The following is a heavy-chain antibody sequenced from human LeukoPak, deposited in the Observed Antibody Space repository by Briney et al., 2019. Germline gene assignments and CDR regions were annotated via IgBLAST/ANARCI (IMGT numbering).Heavy chain of an antibody. CDR1: GYTFTGYY. CDR3: ARETYYYDSSGYGKRNWFDP. D-gene: IGHD3-22*01. Sequence: ASVKVSCKASGYTFTGYYMHWVRQAPGQGLEWMGWINPNSGGTNYAQKFQGRVTMTRDTSISTAYMELSRLRSDDTAVYYCARETYYYDSSGYGKRNWFDPWGQGTLVTVSS. CDR2: INPNSGGT. J-gene: IGHJ5*02. V-gene: IGHV1-2*02.